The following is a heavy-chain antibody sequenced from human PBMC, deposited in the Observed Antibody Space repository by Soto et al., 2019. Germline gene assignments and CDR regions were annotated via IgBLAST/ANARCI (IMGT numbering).Heavy chain of an antibody. J-gene: IGHJ6*02. V-gene: IGHV1-69*13. Sequence: SVKVSCKASGSTFSSYAISWVRQAPGQGLEWMGGIIPIFGTANYAQKFQGRVTITADESTSTAYMELSSLRSEDTAVYYCARISVDTAMADYYYYGMDVWGQGTTVTVSS. CDR2: IIPIFGTA. CDR3: ARISVDTAMADYYYYGMDV. D-gene: IGHD5-18*01. CDR1: GSTFSSYA.